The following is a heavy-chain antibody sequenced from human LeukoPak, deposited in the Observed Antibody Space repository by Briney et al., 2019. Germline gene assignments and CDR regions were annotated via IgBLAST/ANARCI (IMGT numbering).Heavy chain of an antibody. Sequence: GGSLRLSCAASGFTFSSFAMTWVRQAPGKGLEWVSSISAAGASMYYADSVKGRLTISRDNSKNTLSLQMDSPRAEDTAVYYCAKDHRTNTVVAASSHWGQGTLVTVSS. CDR2: ISAAGASM. V-gene: IGHV3-23*01. D-gene: IGHD2-15*01. J-gene: IGHJ4*02. CDR3: AKDHRTNTVVAASSH. CDR1: GFTFSSFA.